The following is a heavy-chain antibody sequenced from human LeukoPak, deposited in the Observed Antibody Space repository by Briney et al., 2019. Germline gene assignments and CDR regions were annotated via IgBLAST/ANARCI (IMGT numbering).Heavy chain of an antibody. CDR3: ARAPGYWGGESCTFET. V-gene: IGHV1-69*06. CDR2: IIPIFGTA. CDR1: GGTFSSYA. J-gene: IGHJ5*02. D-gene: IGHD2-15*01. Sequence: GASVTVSCKASGGTFSSYAISWVRQAPGPGLEWMGGIIPIFGTANHAPKFPGRVTITADKSTRTAYMALSSLRSEETAVYSCARAPGYWGGESCTFETWGEGNLFTVSS.